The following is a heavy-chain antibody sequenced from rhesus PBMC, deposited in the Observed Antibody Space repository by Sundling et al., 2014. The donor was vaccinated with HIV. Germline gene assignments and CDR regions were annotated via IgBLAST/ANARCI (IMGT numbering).Heavy chain of an antibody. CDR1: GGSISGDHG. CDR2: IYGGDART. CDR3: ARDVNTLTSY. D-gene: IGHD4-23*01. V-gene: IGHV4-106*01. Sequence: QVHLQGSGPGLVKPSETLPLTCAVSGGSISGDHGWGWVRQPPGKGLEWIGAIYGGDARTYYQPSLKNQVTISIDTSMNQFSLEVSSVTAADTAVYYCARDVNTLTSYWGQGVLVTVSS. J-gene: IGHJ4*01.